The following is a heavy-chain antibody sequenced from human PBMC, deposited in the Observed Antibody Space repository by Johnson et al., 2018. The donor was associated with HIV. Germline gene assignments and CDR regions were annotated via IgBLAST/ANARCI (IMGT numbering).Heavy chain of an antibody. CDR1: GLTFSHYP. D-gene: IGHD1-1*01. CDR2: VSYDGSER. Sequence: QVQLVESGGGVVQPGTSLRLSCAASGLTFSHYPMHWVRQAPGKGLEWVAVVSYDGSERYYADSVKGRFTISRDDSKNNLYLQMNSLKTEDTAVYYCTTDRYAFDIWGQGTLVTVSS. J-gene: IGHJ3*02. V-gene: IGHV3-30*04. CDR3: TTDRYAFDI.